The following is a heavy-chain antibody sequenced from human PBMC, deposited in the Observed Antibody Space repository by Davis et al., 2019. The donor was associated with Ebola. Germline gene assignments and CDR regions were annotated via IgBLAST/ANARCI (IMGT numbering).Heavy chain of an antibody. V-gene: IGHV1-2*02. J-gene: IGHJ5*02. CDR2: INPNSGGT. D-gene: IGHD2-15*01. Sequence: ASVKVSCKASGHTFIGHYLHWVRQAPGQGLEWMGWINPNSGGTNYAQKFQGRVTMTRDTSISTAYMELSRLRSDDTAEYYWARGGGYCSGGSCYPANWFDPWGQGTLVTVSS. CDR3: ARGGGYCSGGSCYPANWFDP. CDR1: GHTFIGHY.